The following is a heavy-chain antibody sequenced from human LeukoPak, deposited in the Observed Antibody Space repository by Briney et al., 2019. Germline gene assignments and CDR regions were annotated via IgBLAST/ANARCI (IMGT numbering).Heavy chain of an antibody. CDR3: ARDGPIHFTMIVVGSFDY. J-gene: IGHJ4*02. Sequence: PGGSLRLSCAASGFTFSSYAMHWVRQAPGKGLEWVAVISYDGGNKYYADSVKGRFTISRDNSKNTLYLQMNSLRAEDTAVYYCARDGPIHFTMIVVGSFDYWGQGTLVTVSS. CDR2: ISYDGGNK. V-gene: IGHV3-30-3*01. CDR1: GFTFSSYA. D-gene: IGHD3-22*01.